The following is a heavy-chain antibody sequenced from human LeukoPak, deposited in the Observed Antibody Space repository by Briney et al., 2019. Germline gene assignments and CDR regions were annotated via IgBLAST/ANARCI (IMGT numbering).Heavy chain of an antibody. V-gene: IGHV3-33*01. CDR3: ARDLEDSSPFGAFDM. CDR2: IWFDGIRK. CDR1: GFTFSSYG. Sequence: PGGSLRLSCAASGFTFSSYGMHWVRQVPGKGLEWVAAIWFDGIRKYYAGSVKGRLTISRDNSKNTLYLQMNSLRAEDTAVYYCARDLEDSSPFGAFDMWGQGTMVTVSS. J-gene: IGHJ3*02. D-gene: IGHD3-22*01.